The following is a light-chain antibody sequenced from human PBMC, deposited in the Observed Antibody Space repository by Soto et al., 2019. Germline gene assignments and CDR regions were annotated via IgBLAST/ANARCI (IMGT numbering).Light chain of an antibody. CDR3: QQRSNSPIT. V-gene: IGKV3-11*01. CDR2: DAS. J-gene: IGKJ5*01. CDR1: QSVSSY. Sequence: EIVLRQSPATLKMSPGERATLSCRASQSVSSYLAWYQQKPGQAPRLLIYDASNRATGIPARFSGSGSGTDVTLTISSLEPEDFAVYYCQQRSNSPITFGQGTRLEIK.